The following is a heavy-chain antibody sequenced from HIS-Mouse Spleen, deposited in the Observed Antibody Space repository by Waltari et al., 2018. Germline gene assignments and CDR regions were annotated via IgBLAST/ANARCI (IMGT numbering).Heavy chain of an antibody. J-gene: IGHJ2*01. V-gene: IGHV4-39*07. CDR2: IYYSEGT. Sequence: QLQLQESGPGLVKPSETLSLTCTVSGGSLSSSSYYWGWIRQPPGKGLEWIGSIYYSEGTNYDPYLKSRVTISVDTSKTQCSLKLSSVTAADTAVYYCAREIPYSSSWYDWYFDLLGRGTLVTVSS. CDR1: GGSLSSSSYY. D-gene: IGHD6-13*01. CDR3: AREIPYSSSWYDWYFDL.